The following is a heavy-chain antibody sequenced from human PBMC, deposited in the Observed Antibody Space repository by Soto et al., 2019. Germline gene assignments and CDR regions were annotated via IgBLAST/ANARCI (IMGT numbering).Heavy chain of an antibody. J-gene: IGHJ4*02. CDR1: GYTFTGYY. V-gene: IGHV1-2*04. Sequence: GASVKVSCKASGYTFTGYYMHWVRQAPGQGLEWMGWINPNSGGTNYAQKFQGWVTMTRDTSISTAYMELSRLRSDDTAVYYCARAMRSGWYENFDYWGQGTLVTVSS. D-gene: IGHD6-19*01. CDR3: ARAMRSGWYENFDY. CDR2: INPNSGGT.